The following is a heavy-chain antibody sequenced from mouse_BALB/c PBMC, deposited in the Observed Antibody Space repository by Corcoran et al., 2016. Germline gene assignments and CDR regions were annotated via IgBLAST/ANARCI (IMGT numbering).Heavy chain of an antibody. V-gene: IGHV14-3*02. J-gene: IGHJ4*01. CDR3: AREPSYAMDY. CDR2: IDPANGNT. CDR1: GFNITDTY. Sequence: EVQLQQSGAELVKPGASVKLSCTASGFNITDTYMHWVKQRPEQGLEWIGRIDPANGNTKYDPKFQGKATITADTSSNTAYLQLSSLTSEDTAVYYCAREPSYAMDYWGQGTSVTVSS.